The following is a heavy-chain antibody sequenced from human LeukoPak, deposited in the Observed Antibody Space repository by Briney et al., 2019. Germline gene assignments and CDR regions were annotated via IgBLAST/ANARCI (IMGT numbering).Heavy chain of an antibody. D-gene: IGHD4-17*01. Sequence: SSETLSLTCSVSGGSLSSGAYYWSWIRQLPGKGLEWIGYIHYSGSTYYNPSLKSRVTISLDTSKNQFSLKLSSVTAADTAVYYCARRGDPFDYWGQGTLVTVSP. CDR2: IHYSGST. CDR1: GGSLSSGAYY. V-gene: IGHV4-31*03. J-gene: IGHJ4*02. CDR3: ARRGDPFDY.